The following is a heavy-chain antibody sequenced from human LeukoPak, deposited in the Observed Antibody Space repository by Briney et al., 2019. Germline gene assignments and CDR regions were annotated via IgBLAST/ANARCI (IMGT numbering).Heavy chain of an antibody. CDR2: IYHSGST. CDR1: GGSISSSNW. D-gene: IGHD3-10*01. CDR3: ARQGPYYYGSGSSGFDY. Sequence: PSETLSLTCAVSGGSISSSNWWSWVRQPPGKGLEWIGEIYHSGSTNYNPSLKSRVTISVDKSKNQFSLKLSSVTAADTAVYYCARQGPYYYGSGSSGFDYWGQGTLVTVSS. V-gene: IGHV4-4*02. J-gene: IGHJ4*02.